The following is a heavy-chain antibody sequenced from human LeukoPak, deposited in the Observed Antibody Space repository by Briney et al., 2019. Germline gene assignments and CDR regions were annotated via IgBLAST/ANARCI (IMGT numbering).Heavy chain of an antibody. V-gene: IGHV1-58*01. Sequence: RASVKVSCKASGFTFTSSAVQWVRQARGQRLEWIGWIVVGSGNTNYAQKFQERVTITRDMSTSTAYMELSSLRSEDTAVYYCAADLVWSGYYRFDYWGQGTLVTVSS. D-gene: IGHD3-3*01. J-gene: IGHJ4*02. CDR2: IVVGSGNT. CDR1: GFTFTSSA. CDR3: AADLVWSGYYRFDY.